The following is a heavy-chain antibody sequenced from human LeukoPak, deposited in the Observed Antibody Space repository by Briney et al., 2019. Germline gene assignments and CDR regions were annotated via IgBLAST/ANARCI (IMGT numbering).Heavy chain of an antibody. V-gene: IGHV5-51*01. CDR1: GYSFTSYW. CDR2: IYPGDSDT. J-gene: IGHJ6*03. D-gene: IGHD3-3*01. Sequence: GESLKISCKGSGYSFTSYWIGWVRQMPGKGLEWMGIIYPGDSDTRYSPSFQGQVTISADKSISTAYMELRSLRSDDTAVYYCARLYGFGSGYAHYYYMDAWGKGTTVTVSS. CDR3: ARLYGFGSGYAHYYYMDA.